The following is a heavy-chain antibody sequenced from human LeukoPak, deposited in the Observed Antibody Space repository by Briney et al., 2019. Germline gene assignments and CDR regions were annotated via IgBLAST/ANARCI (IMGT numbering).Heavy chain of an antibody. D-gene: IGHD3-3*01. CDR3: AKELTYYDFWSGYFDY. Sequence: GGSLRLSCAASGFTFSSYAMSWVRQAPGKGLEWVSAISGSGGSTYYADSVKGRFTISRDNSKNTLYLQMNSLRAEDTAVYCCAKELTYYDFWSGYFDYWGQGTLVTVSS. CDR1: GFTFSSYA. CDR2: ISGSGGST. V-gene: IGHV3-23*01. J-gene: IGHJ4*02.